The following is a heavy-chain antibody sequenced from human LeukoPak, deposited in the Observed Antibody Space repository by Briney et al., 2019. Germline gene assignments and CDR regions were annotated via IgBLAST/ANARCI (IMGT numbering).Heavy chain of an antibody. CDR3: AGRRVLDASFDY. CDR1: GFTVSNNY. CDR2: IYSGDNT. V-gene: IGHV3-66*02. J-gene: IGHJ4*02. D-gene: IGHD3-16*01. Sequence: SGGSLRLSRAASGFTVSNNYMSWVRQAPGKGLEWVSVIYSGDNTYYVESVKGRFTISRDNSKNTLFLQMNRLRAEDTAVYYCAGRRVLDASFDYWGQGTLVTVSS.